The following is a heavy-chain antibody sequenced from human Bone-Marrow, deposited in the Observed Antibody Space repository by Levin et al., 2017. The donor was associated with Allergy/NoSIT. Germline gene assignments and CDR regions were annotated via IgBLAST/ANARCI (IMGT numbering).Heavy chain of an antibody. J-gene: IGHJ4*02. V-gene: IGHV4-59*08. CDR3: TRGGGWLPSY. Sequence: TSETLSLTCTVSGDSITTSYWSWIRQPPGKGPEWIGNILYSGSTTYNPSLRSRVTISVDTSKNHFSLRLSSVTAADTAVYYCTRGGGWLPSYWGQGTLVTVTS. D-gene: IGHD2-8*02. CDR1: GDSITTSY. CDR2: ILYSGST.